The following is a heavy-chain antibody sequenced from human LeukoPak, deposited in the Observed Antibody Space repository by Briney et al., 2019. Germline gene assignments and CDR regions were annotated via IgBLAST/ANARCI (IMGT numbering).Heavy chain of an antibody. Sequence: GGSLRLSCAASGFTFSSCGMHWVRQAPGKGLEWVAVISYDGSNKYYADSVKGRFTISRDNSKNTLYLQMNSLRAEDTAVYYCARGSGWHYYYYYYMDVWGKGTTVTVSS. CDR2: ISYDGSNK. V-gene: IGHV3-30*19. CDR3: ARGSGWHYYYYYYMDV. D-gene: IGHD6-19*01. J-gene: IGHJ6*03. CDR1: GFTFSSCG.